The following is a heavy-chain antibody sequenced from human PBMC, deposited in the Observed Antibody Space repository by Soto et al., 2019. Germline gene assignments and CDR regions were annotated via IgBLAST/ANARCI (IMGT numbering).Heavy chain of an antibody. J-gene: IGHJ6*02. D-gene: IGHD6-13*01. CDR2: IWYDGSNK. CDR1: GFTFSSYG. V-gene: IGHV3-33*01. CDR3: ARGTGIAAAGYGMDV. Sequence: VQLVESGGGVVQPGRSLRLSCAASGFTFSSYGMHWVRQAPGKGLEWVAVIWYDGSNKYYADSVKGRFTISRDNSKNTLYLQMNSLRAEDTAVYYCARGTGIAAAGYGMDVWGQGTTVTVSS.